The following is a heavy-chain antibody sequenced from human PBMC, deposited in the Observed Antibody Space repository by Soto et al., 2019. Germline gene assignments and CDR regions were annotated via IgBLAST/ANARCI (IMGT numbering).Heavy chain of an antibody. D-gene: IGHD2-2*01. J-gene: IGHJ6*02. CDR2: IYWNDDK. V-gene: IGHV2-5*01. CDR3: AHSRCNLSIPAAGYVMDV. Sequence: SGPTLVNPTQTLTLTCTFSGFSLSTSGVGVGWIRQPPGKALEWLALIYWNDDKRYSPSLKSRLTITKDTSKNQVVLTMTNMDPVDTATHYCAHSRCNLSIPAAGYVMDVWGQRTTVPAP. CDR1: GFSLSTSGVG.